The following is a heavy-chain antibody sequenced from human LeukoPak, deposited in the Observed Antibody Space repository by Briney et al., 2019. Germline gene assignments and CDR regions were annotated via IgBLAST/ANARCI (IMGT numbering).Heavy chain of an antibody. CDR2: IRYDGSNK. CDR1: GLTFSNYG. V-gene: IGHV3-30*02. Sequence: GGSLRLSCAASGLTFSNYGMHWVRQAPGKGLEWVAFIRYDGSNKYYADSVKGRFTISRDNSKNTLYLQMNSRRVEDTAVYYCAKERVLRYVDWLFDLDYWGQGTLVTVSP. D-gene: IGHD3-9*01. J-gene: IGHJ4*02. CDR3: AKERVLRYVDWLFDLDY.